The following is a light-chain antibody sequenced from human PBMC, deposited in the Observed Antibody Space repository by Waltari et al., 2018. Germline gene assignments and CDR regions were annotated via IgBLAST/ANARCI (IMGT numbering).Light chain of an antibody. Sequence: QSALTQPRSVSGSPGQSVAIPCTGTSSDVGGYNYFSWYQQHPAKAPKLMIYDVTERPSGVPDRFSGSKSGNTASLTVSGLQAEDEADYYCCSFAAGDAYVFGTGTKVSVL. CDR1: SSDVGGYNY. CDR2: DVT. CDR3: CSFAAGDAYV. V-gene: IGLV2-11*01. J-gene: IGLJ1*01.